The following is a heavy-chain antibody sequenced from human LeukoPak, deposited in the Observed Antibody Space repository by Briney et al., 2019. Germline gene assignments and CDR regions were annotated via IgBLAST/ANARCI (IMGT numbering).Heavy chain of an antibody. CDR1: GFIVSNNF. CDR2: IYSDGST. CDR3: AKLIVERGYYSNYGGAGLAIDI. V-gene: IGHV3-66*02. Sequence: PGGSLRLSCAAFGFIVSNNFMTWVRQAPGKGLEWVSVIYSDGSTYYADSVKGRFTISRDNSKNTLYLQMNSLRAEDTAVYYCAKLIVERGYYSNYGGAGLAIDIWGQGTMVTVSS. J-gene: IGHJ3*02. D-gene: IGHD4-11*01.